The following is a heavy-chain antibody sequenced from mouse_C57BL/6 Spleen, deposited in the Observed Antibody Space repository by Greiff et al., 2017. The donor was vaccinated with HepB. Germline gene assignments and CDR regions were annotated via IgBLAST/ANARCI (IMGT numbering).Heavy chain of an antibody. Sequence: VKLQQPGAELVRPGSSVKLSCKASGYTFTSYRMDWVKQRPGQGLEWIGNIYPSDSETHYNQKFKDKATLTVDKSSSTAYMQLSSLTSEDTAVYYCAIEVYYGSSYYFDYWGQGTTLTVSS. CDR3: AIEVYYGSSYYFDY. V-gene: IGHV1-61*01. D-gene: IGHD1-1*01. CDR2: IYPSDSET. CDR1: GYTFTSYR. J-gene: IGHJ2*01.